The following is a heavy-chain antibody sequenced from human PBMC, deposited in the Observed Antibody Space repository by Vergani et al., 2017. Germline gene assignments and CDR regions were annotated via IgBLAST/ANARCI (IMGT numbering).Heavy chain of an antibody. J-gene: IGHJ4*02. CDR2: VSGSSATP. V-gene: IGHV3-23*04. Sequence: EVQMVESGGGLVKPGGSLRLSCVASGFSFPGYAMSWVRQAPGKGLEWVSSVSGSSATPYYADSVKGRFIISRDNSKNTLHLQMNSLRADDTAIYFCSAQTQSCHDYWGQGTLVAVSS. D-gene: IGHD3-10*01. CDR1: GFSFPGYA. CDR3: SAQTQSCHDY.